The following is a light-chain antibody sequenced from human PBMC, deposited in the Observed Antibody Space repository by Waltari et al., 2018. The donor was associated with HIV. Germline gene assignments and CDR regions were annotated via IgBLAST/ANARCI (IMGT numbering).Light chain of an antibody. CDR1: RSDIGRYEF. CDR3: ASYASNNTFVV. CDR2: EVN. Sequence: QSALTQPPSASGPPGQTVTLSCTGTRSDIGRYEFVSWYQLQPDKVPKLIIYEVNKQPSWIPDRFSGSTSDNTASLTVSGLQTDDEAVYYCASYASNNTFVVFGGGTRLTVL. J-gene: IGLJ2*01. V-gene: IGLV2-8*01.